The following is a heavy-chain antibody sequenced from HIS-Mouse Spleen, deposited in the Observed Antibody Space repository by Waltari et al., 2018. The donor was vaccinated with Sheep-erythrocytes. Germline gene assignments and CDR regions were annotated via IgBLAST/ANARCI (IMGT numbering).Heavy chain of an antibody. CDR2: IIRSNSNI. J-gene: IGHJ4*02. V-gene: IGHV3-21*01. D-gene: IGHD7-27*01. Sequence: EVQLVESGGGLVKLGGSLRLSCAASGFTFSSYSLNWVCQAPGKGRGCVVPIIRSNSNINTADPVKARFTISRDNANNSLYLQMNSLRAEDTAVYYCARGAKSSGETRIIDYWGQGTLVTVSS. CDR3: ARGAKSSGETRIIDY. CDR1: GFTFSSYS.